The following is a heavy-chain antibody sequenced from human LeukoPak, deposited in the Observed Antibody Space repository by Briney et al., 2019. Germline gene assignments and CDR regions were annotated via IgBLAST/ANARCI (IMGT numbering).Heavy chain of an antibody. CDR3: ARDPDRSGWSTFEY. D-gene: IGHD6-19*01. V-gene: IGHV3-74*01. CDR2: INSDGSST. CDR1: GFTLRSYW. Sequence: GGSLRLSCAASGFTLRSYWMHWIRQVPGEGLVWVSRINSDGSSTTYADSVKGRFTISRDNAKNTLYLQMNSLRAEDTALYFCARDPDRSGWSTFEYWGQGSLVTVSS. J-gene: IGHJ4*02.